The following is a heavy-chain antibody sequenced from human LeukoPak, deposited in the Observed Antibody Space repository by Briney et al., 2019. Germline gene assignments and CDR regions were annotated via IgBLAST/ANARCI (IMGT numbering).Heavy chain of an antibody. J-gene: IGHJ4*02. D-gene: IGHD3-10*01. CDR3: ARETYYYGSGSYYSRDY. CDR2: ISAYNGNT. Sequence: ASVKVSCKASGGTFSSYTISWVRQAPGQGLEWMGWISAYNGNTNYAQKLQGRVTMTTDTSTSTAYMELRSLRSDDTAVYYCARETYYYGSGSYYSRDYWGQGTLVTVSS. CDR1: GGTFSSYT. V-gene: IGHV1-18*01.